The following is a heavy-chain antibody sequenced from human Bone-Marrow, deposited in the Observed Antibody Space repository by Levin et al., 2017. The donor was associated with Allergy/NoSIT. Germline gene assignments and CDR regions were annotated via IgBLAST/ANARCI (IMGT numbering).Heavy chain of an antibody. V-gene: IGHV1-18*01. D-gene: IGHD3-3*01. CDR1: GYTFTSYG. Sequence: ASVKVSCKASGYTFTSYGISWVRQAPGQGLEWMGWISAYNGNTNYAQKLQGRVTMTTDTSTSTAYMELRSLRSDDTAVYYCARGPQLYDFWSGYYSYWFDPWGQGTLVTVSS. J-gene: IGHJ5*02. CDR2: ISAYNGNT. CDR3: ARGPQLYDFWSGYYSYWFDP.